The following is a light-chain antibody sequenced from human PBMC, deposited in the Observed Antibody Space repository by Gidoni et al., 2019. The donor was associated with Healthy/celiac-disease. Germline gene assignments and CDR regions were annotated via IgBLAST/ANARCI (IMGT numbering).Light chain of an antibody. Sequence: EIVLTQSPATLSLSPGERATLSCRASQSVSSYLAWYQQKPGQAPRLLIYDASNRATGIPARFSGSGSGPDFTLTISSLEPEDFAVYYCQQRSNLITFGPGTRLEIK. CDR2: DAS. CDR1: QSVSSY. J-gene: IGKJ5*01. CDR3: QQRSNLIT. V-gene: IGKV3-11*01.